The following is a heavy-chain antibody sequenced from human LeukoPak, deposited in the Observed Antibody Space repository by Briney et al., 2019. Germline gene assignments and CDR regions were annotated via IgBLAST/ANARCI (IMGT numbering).Heavy chain of an antibody. CDR1: GGSISSSSYY. D-gene: IGHD7-27*01. CDR2: IYYSGST. CDR3: ARESYLTGDPGGYYMGV. Sequence: SETLSLTFTVSGGSISSSSYYWGWIRQPPGKGLEWIGSIYYSGSTYYNPSLKSRVTISVDTSKNQFSLKLSSVTAADTAVYYCARESYLTGDPGGYYMGVWGKGTTVTVSS. J-gene: IGHJ6*03. V-gene: IGHV4-39*07.